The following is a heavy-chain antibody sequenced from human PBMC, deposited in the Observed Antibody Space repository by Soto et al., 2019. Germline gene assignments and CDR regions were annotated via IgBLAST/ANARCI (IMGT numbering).Heavy chain of an antibody. CDR2: IYTSGST. CDR1: GGSISSYY. CDR3: ARDSTGTKRGSLDY. J-gene: IGHJ4*02. D-gene: IGHD1-7*01. Sequence: SETLSLTCTVSGGSISSYYWSWIRQPAGKGLEWIGRIYTSGSTNYNPSLKSRVTMSVDTSKNQFSLKLSSVTAADTAVYYCARDSTGTKRGSLDYWGQGTLVTVSS. V-gene: IGHV4-4*07.